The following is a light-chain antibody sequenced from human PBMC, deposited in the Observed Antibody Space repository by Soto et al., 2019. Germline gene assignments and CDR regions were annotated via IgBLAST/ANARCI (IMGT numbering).Light chain of an antibody. CDR3: QHYNSYSEA. J-gene: IGKJ1*01. CDR2: KAS. CDR1: QNIRNW. V-gene: IGKV1-5*03. Sequence: DIQMTQSPSTLSASVGGSVTIACRSSQNIRNWLAWYQQKPGKAPNPLIYKASTLKSGVPSRFSGSGSGTEFTLTISSLQPDDFATYYCQHYNSYSEAFGQGTKVDIK.